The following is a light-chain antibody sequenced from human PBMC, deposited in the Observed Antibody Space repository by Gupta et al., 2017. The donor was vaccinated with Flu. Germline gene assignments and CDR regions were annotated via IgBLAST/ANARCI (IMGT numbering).Light chain of an antibody. CDR1: QSITSW. CDR3: QQYNYYPWT. CDR2: KAS. J-gene: IGKJ1*01. V-gene: IGKV1-5*03. Sequence: DIQMTQSPSTLSASIGDRVTITCRASQSITSWMAWFQQKPGKAPKLLIYKASNLESGVPSRFSGSGSETEFTLTISSLQPDDFATYYCQQYNYYPWTFGQGTRVEIK.